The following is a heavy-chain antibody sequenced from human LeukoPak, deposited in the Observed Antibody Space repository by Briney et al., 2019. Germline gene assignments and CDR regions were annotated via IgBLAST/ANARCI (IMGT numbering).Heavy chain of an antibody. V-gene: IGHV3-23*01. CDR2: ISSSGDT. Sequence: PGGSLRLSCAAPGFTFTNYAMSWVRQAPGKGLEWLSAISSSGDTYYADSVRGRFTISRDNSKNTLYLQMNRLRAEDTAVYYCAKDAVGGTAYYFDCWGQGTLVSVSS. CDR3: AKDAVGGTAYYFDC. CDR1: GFTFTNYA. J-gene: IGHJ4*02. D-gene: IGHD1-26*01.